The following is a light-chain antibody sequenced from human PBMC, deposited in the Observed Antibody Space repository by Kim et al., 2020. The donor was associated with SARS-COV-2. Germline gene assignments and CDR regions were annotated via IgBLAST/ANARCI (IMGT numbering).Light chain of an antibody. Sequence: SASVGDRVTITCRASQSLSGWLAWYQQKPGRAPKLLIFGASSLESGVPSRFSGSGYGTEFTLTISSLQPDDFATYYCQQYNYYSSFGQGTKVDIK. CDR3: QQYNYYSS. CDR2: GAS. CDR1: QSLSGW. V-gene: IGKV1-5*03. J-gene: IGKJ1*01.